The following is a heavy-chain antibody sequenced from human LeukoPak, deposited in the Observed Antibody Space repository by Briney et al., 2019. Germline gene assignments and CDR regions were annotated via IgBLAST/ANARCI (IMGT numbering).Heavy chain of an antibody. CDR1: GYTFTSYY. CDR3: ARGYCTNGVCHGHDY. V-gene: IGHV1-46*01. Sequence: GASVKVSYKASGYTFTSYYMHWVRQAPGQGLEWMGIINPSGGSTSYAQKFQGRVTMTRDTSTSTVYMELSSLRSEDTAVYYCARGYCTNGVCHGHDYWGQGTLVTVSS. D-gene: IGHD2-8*01. CDR2: INPSGGST. J-gene: IGHJ4*02.